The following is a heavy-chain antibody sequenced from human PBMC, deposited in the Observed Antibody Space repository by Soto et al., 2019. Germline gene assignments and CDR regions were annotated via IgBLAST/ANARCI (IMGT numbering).Heavy chain of an antibody. J-gene: IGHJ3*02. CDR3: AHRRLDDSSGYYYFSRRSVGLGRSGSAFDI. D-gene: IGHD3-22*01. V-gene: IGHV2-5*02. CDR2: IYWDDDK. CDR1: GFSLSTSGVG. Sequence: QITLKESGPTLVKPTQTLTLTCTFSGFSLSTSGVGVGWIRQPPGKALEWLALIYWDDDKGYSPSLKSRLTITKDTSKNQVVLTMTNMDPVDTATYYCAHRRLDDSSGYYYFSRRSVGLGRSGSAFDIWGQGTMVTVSS.